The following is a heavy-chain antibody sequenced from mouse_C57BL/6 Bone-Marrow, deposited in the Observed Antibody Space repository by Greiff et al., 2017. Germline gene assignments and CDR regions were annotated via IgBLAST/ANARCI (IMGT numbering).Heavy chain of an antibody. D-gene: IGHD2-4*01. J-gene: IGHJ4*01. CDR3: ARSEDYDDDTMDD. CDR1: GYTFTNYW. Sequence: VQLQQPGAELVQPGASVKLSCKASGYTFTNYWMHWVKQRPGQGLEWIGMMHPNGGSPDYNETFKSEATLSVDKSSRTAYMELSSLTSEDSAVYYCARSEDYDDDTMDDGGQGTSVTVSA. V-gene: IGHV1-64*01. CDR2: MHPNGGSP.